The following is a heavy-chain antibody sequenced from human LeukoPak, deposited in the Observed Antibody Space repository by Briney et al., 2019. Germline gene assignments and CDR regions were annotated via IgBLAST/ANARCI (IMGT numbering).Heavy chain of an antibody. J-gene: IGHJ6*03. D-gene: IGHD2-15*01. V-gene: IGHV4-39*07. CDR2: IYYSGST. CDR3: ARVGGGRKHYYMDV. Sequence: SETLSLTRTVSGGSISSSSYYWGWIRQPPGKGLEWIGSIYYSGSTYYNPSLKSRVTISVDTSKNQFSLKLSSVTAADTAVYYCARVGGGRKHYYMDVWGKGTTVTVSS. CDR1: GGSISSSSYY.